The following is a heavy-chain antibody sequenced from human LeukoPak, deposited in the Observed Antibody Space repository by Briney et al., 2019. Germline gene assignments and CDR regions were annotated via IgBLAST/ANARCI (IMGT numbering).Heavy chain of an antibody. CDR1: GYTFTSYG. Sequence: ASVKDSCKASGYTFTSYGISWVRQAPGQGLEWMGWISAYNGNTNYAQKLQGRVTMTTDTSTSTAYMELRSLRSDDTAVYYCARDRSYYYDSSGYPPSDYWGQGTLVTVSS. J-gene: IGHJ4*02. D-gene: IGHD3-22*01. CDR2: ISAYNGNT. V-gene: IGHV1-18*01. CDR3: ARDRSYYYDSSGYPPSDY.